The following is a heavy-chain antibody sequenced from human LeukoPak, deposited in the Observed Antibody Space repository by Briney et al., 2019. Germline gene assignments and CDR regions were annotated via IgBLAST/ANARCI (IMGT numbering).Heavy chain of an antibody. CDR3: ARDPHNPGPIDY. CDR2: ISSSSSYI. CDR1: GFIFSTYT. J-gene: IGHJ4*02. Sequence: GGSLRLSCAASGFIFSTYTMNWVRQAPGKGLEWVSSISSSSSYIYYADSVGGRFTISRDNARDSLFLQMDSLRAEDTAVYYCARDPHNPGPIDYWGQGTLVTVSS. V-gene: IGHV3-21*01.